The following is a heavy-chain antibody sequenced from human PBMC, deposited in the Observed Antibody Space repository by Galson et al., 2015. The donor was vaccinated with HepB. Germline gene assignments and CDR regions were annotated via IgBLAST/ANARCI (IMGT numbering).Heavy chain of an antibody. CDR2: IDAGNGNT. J-gene: IGHJ2*01. Sequence: SVKVSCKASGYTFTSYAMHWVRQAPGQRLEWMGWIDAGNGNTKYSQKFQGRVTITRDTSASTAYMELSSLRSEDTAVYYCARDLATVINWYFDLWGRGTLVTVSS. V-gene: IGHV1-3*01. CDR3: ARDLATVINWYFDL. CDR1: GYTFTSYA. D-gene: IGHD4-23*01.